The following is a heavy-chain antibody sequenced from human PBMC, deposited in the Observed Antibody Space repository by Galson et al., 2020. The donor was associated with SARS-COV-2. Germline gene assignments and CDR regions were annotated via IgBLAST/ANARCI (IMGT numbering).Heavy chain of an antibody. Sequence: GESLKISCKGSGYSFTSYWIGWVRQMPGKGLEWMGIIYPGDSDTRYSPSFQGQVTISADKSISTAYLQWSSLKASDTAMYYCARFNYDILTGSRFDLWGQGTLVTVSS. D-gene: IGHD3-9*01. CDR3: ARFNYDILTGSRFDL. J-gene: IGHJ5*02. V-gene: IGHV5-51*01. CDR1: GYSFTSYW. CDR2: IYPGDSDT.